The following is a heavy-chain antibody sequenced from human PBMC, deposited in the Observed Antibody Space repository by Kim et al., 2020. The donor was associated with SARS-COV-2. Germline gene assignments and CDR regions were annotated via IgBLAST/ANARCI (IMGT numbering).Heavy chain of an antibody. Sequence: GGSLSLSCAASGFTFSSYWMSWVRQAPGKGLEWVANIKQDGSEKYYVDSVKGRFTISRDNAKNSLYLQMNSMRAEDTAVYYCARTSLDYCGGDCYDAFDIWGQGTMVTVSS. CDR3: ARTSLDYCGGDCYDAFDI. CDR2: IKQDGSEK. D-gene: IGHD2-21*02. V-gene: IGHV3-7*01. CDR1: GFTFSSYW. J-gene: IGHJ3*02.